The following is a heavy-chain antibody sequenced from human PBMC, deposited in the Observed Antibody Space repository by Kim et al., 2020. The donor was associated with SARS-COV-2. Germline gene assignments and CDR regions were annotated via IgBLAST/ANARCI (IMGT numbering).Heavy chain of an antibody. CDR3: AREPRYCSGGSCYYWYFDL. J-gene: IGHJ2*01. CDR2: ISAYNRNT. V-gene: IGHV1-18*01. Sequence: ASVKVSCKASGYTFTSYGISWVRQAPGQGLEWMGWISAYNRNTNYAQKLQGRVTMTTDTSTSTAYMELRSLRSDDTAVYYCAREPRYCSGGSCYYWYFDLWGRGTLVTVSS. D-gene: IGHD2-15*01. CDR1: GYTFTSYG.